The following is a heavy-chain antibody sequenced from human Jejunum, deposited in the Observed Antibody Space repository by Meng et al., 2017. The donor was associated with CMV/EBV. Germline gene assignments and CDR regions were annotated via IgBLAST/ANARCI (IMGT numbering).Heavy chain of an antibody. D-gene: IGHD5-18*01. CDR2: IYYSGTT. CDR3: TRGLGSYGSRIDY. J-gene: IGHJ4*02. CDR1: GSSFTSSNYY. Sequence: SGSSFTSSNYYWGWIRQPPGKGLEWIGNIYYSGTTYYNPSLKSRGTISVDTSKNQFSLKLSSVTAADTAVYYCTRGLGSYGSRIDYWGQGTLVTVSS. V-gene: IGHV4-39*07.